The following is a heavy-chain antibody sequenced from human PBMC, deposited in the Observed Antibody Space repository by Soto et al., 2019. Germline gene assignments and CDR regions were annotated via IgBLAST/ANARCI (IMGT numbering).Heavy chain of an antibody. CDR3: ARDGGVYDYSPFDY. CDR2: IIPIFGTA. CDR1: VGTFSSYA. Sequence: QVQLVQSGAEVKKPGSSGKVSCKASVGTFSSYAISWVRQAPGQGLEWMGGIIPIFGTANYAQKFQGRVTITADESTSTAYMEMSSLRSEDTAVYYCARDGGVYDYSPFDYWGQGTLVTVSS. J-gene: IGHJ4*02. V-gene: IGHV1-69*12. D-gene: IGHD4-4*01.